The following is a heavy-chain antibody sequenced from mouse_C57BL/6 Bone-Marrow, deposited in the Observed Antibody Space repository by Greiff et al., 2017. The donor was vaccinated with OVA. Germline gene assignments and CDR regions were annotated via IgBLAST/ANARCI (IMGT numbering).Heavy chain of an antibody. CDR1: GYTFTSYG. CDR2: IYPRSGNP. Sequence: QVQLQQSGAELARPGASVKLSCKASGYTFTSYGISWVKQRTGQGLEWIGEIYPRSGNPYYNEKFKGKATLTADKSSSTAYMELCSLTSEDSAVYFCARIPLIYYDYANFDGWGQGTTLTVSS. V-gene: IGHV1-81*01. J-gene: IGHJ2*01. CDR3: ARIPLIYYDYANFDG. D-gene: IGHD2-4*01.